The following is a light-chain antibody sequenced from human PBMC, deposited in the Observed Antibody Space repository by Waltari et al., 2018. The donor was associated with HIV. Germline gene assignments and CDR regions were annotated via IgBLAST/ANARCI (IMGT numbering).Light chain of an antibody. V-gene: IGLV3-25*03. CDR2: KDS. J-gene: IGLJ3*02. Sequence: SYALTHPPSVSVAPVQTARITCSGDAFPKQYASWSQQKPGQAPVQVIYKDSERPSGIPERFSGSSSGTTVTLTISGVQAEDEADYYCQSADSSGTYPWVFGGGTKLTVL. CDR3: QSADSSGTYPWV. CDR1: AFPKQY.